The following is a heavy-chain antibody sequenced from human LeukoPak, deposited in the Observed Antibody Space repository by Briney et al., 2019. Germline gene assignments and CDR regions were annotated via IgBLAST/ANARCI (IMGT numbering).Heavy chain of an antibody. CDR1: GFTEFTFSSYW. CDR3: ARMYSTGSCNY. Sequence: GGSLRLSCAASGFTEFTFSSYWMSWVRQAPGKGLEWVANIKPDGSEQYYVDSVKGRFTVSRDNAQNSLYLQMNILRAEDTAVYYCARMYSTGSCNYWGQGTLVTVSS. J-gene: IGHJ4*02. D-gene: IGHD6-19*01. CDR2: IKPDGSEQ. V-gene: IGHV3-7*01.